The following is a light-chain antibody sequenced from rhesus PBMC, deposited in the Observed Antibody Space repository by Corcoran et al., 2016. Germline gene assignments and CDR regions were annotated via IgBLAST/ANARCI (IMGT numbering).Light chain of an antibody. CDR2: EVS. CDR1: QSLLDSEDGNTY. J-gene: IGKJ3*01. V-gene: IGKV2S20*01. Sequence: DIVMTQTPLSLPVTPGEPASISCRSSQSLLDSEDGNTYLEWYLQKPGQSPQPFIYEVSHRASGVPARFSGSWSETDLTRKISRVEAEDVGVYYCMQGIEYPFTFGPGTKLDIK. CDR3: MQGIEYPFT.